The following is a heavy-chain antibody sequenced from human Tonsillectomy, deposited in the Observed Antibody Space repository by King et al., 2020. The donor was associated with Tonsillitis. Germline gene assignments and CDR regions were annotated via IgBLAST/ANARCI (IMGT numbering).Heavy chain of an antibody. CDR1: GFTFSSYE. V-gene: IGHV3-48*03. D-gene: IGHD3-16*02. CDR3: ARNRPAPQVHLSPSLYFDY. J-gene: IGHJ4*02. Sequence: VQLVESGGGLVQPGGSLRLSCAASGFTFSSYEMNWVRQAPGKGLEWVSYISSSGSTIYYADSVKGRFTIPRDNAKNSLYLQMNSLRAEDTAVYYCARNRPAPQVHLSPSLYFDYWGQGTLVTVSS. CDR2: ISSSGSTI.